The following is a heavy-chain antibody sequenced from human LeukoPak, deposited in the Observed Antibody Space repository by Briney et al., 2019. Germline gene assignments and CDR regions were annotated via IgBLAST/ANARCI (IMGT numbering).Heavy chain of an antibody. J-gene: IGHJ4*02. CDR1: GFSFSSYG. CDR2: IWYDGSNK. V-gene: IGHV3-33*01. D-gene: IGHD5-12*01. CDR3: ARDREGYSGYDRGFDY. Sequence: KPGRSLRLSCAASGFSFSSYGMDWVRQAPGKGLEWVAIIWYDGSNKYYADSVKGRFTISRDNSKNTLYLQMNSLRAEDTAVYYCARDREGYSGYDRGFDYWGRGTLVTVSS.